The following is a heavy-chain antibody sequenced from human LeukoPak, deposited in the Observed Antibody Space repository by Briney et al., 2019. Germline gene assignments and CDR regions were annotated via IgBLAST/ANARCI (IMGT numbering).Heavy chain of an antibody. J-gene: IGHJ4*02. V-gene: IGHV1-2*02. CDR2: INPNSGGT. CDR1: GYTFTGYY. CDR3: ARDYCSSTSCYSSDY. D-gene: IGHD2-2*01. Sequence: GASVKVSCKASGYTFTGYYMHWVRQAPGQGLEWMGWINPNSGGTNYAQKFQGRVTTTRDTSISTAYMELSRLRSDDTAVYYCARDYCSSTSCYSSDYWGQGTLVTVSS.